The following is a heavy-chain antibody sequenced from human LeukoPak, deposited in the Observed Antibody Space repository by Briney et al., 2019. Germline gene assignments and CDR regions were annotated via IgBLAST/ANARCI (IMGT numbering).Heavy chain of an antibody. CDR3: ARGFPPDIVVVVAGINAFDI. CDR2: INHSAST. D-gene: IGHD2-15*01. J-gene: IGHJ3*02. Sequence: PSETLSLTCAVYGGSFSGYYWSWIRQPPGKGLEWIGEINHSASTNYNPSLKSRVTISGDTSKNQFSLKLRSVTAADTAVYYCARGFPPDIVVVVAGINAFDIWGQGTMVTVSS. CDR1: GGSFSGYY. V-gene: IGHV4-34*01.